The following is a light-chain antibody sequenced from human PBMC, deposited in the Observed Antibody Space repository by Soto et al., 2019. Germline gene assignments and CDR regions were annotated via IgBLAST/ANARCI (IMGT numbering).Light chain of an antibody. CDR3: CSHAGSYTVV. V-gene: IGLV2-11*01. J-gene: IGLJ2*01. Sequence: QSALTQPRSVSGSPGQSVTISCTGTSSDVGAYKYVSWYQQHPGKAPKLLIYDISKRPSGVPDRFSGSKSGNMATLTISGLQAEDDADYNCCSHAGSYTVVFGGGTKLTVL. CDR1: SSDVGAYKY. CDR2: DIS.